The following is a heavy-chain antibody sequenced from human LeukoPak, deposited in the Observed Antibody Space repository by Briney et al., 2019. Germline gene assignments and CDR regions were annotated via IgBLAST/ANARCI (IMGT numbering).Heavy chain of an antibody. CDR1: GGSISSSSYY. Sequence: SETPSLTCTVSGGSISSSSYYWGWIRQPPGKGLEWIGSIYYSGSTYYNPSLKSRVTISVDTSKNQFSLKLSSVTAADTAVYYCVRRTTDDAFDIWGQGTMVTVSS. J-gene: IGHJ3*02. CDR3: VRRTTDDAFDI. V-gene: IGHV4-39*01. D-gene: IGHD1-1*01. CDR2: IYYSGST.